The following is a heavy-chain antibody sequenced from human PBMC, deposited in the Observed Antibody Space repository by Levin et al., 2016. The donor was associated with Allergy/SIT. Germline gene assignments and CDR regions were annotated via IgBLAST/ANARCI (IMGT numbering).Heavy chain of an antibody. CDR2: ISSGGST. Sequence: GESLKISCAASGFTFSSYAMSWVRQAPGKGLEWVSAISSGGSTYYADSVKGRFTISRDNSKNTLYLQMNSLRAEDTAVYYCAKRDTFGGVFVMPTGYYYGMDVWGQGTTVTVSS. CDR3: AKRDTFGGVFVMPTGYYYGMDV. CDR1: GFTFSSYA. D-gene: IGHD3-16*02. V-gene: IGHV3-23*01. J-gene: IGHJ6*02.